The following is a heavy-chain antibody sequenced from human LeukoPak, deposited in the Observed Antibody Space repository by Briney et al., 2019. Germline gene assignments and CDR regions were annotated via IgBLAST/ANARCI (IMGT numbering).Heavy chain of an antibody. D-gene: IGHD3-22*01. V-gene: IGHV4-34*01. CDR2: INHSGST. CDR3: ARGPPTDYYDSSGFYYVFDH. CDR1: GGSFSGYY. Sequence: SETLSLTSAVYGGSFSGYYWSWIRQPPGKGLEWIGEINHSGSTNYNPSLKSRVTISVDTSKNQFSLKLSSVTAADTAVYFCARGPPTDYYDSSGFYYVFDHWGQGTLVTVSS. J-gene: IGHJ4*02.